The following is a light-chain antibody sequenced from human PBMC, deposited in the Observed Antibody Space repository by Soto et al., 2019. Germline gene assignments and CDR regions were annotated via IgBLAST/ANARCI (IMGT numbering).Light chain of an antibody. Sequence: QSALTQPASVSGSPGQSITIACTGTNSDFGSYDLVSWYQQRPGEAPKLIISEVRNRPSGISYRFTGSKSGNTASLTISGLQAEDEADYYCSSYTTTSTLVFGGGTKLTVL. CDR1: NSDFGSYDL. V-gene: IGLV2-14*01. CDR3: SSYTTTSTLV. CDR2: EVR. J-gene: IGLJ3*02.